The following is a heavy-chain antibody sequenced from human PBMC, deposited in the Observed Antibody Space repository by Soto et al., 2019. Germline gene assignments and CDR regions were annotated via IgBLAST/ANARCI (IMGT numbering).Heavy chain of an antibody. CDR3: ASLTYYYDSSGYYYYFDY. Sequence: GGSLKLSCAASGFPFSSYAMSWVSQAPWKGLEWVSAISGSGGSTYYADSVKGRYTISRDNSKNTLYLQMNSLRVEYMAVYYCASLTYYYDSSGYYYYFDYWGQGT. CDR1: GFPFSSYA. J-gene: IGHJ4*02. D-gene: IGHD3-22*01. CDR2: ISGSGGST. V-gene: IGHV3-23*01.